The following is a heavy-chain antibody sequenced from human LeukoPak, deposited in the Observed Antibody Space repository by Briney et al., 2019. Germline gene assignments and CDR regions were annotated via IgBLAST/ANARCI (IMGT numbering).Heavy chain of an antibody. D-gene: IGHD3-16*01. V-gene: IGHV4-34*01. CDR2: SNHSGST. CDR1: GGSFSSYY. J-gene: IGHJ5*02. CDR3: ARDYGTLFNWFDP. Sequence: SETLSLTCAVYGGSFSSYYWSWIRQPPGKGPEWIGESNHSGSTKYNPSLESRVTISVDTSKKQFSLKLSSVTAADTAVYYCARDYGTLFNWFDPWGQGTLVTVSS.